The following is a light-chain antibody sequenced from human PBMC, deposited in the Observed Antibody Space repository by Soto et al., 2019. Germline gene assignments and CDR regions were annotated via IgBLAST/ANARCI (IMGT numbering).Light chain of an antibody. Sequence: EIVLTQSPGTLSLSPGARATLSCRASQSVSNNYLAWYQQKPGQAPRLLIYGASTRATGIPARFSGSGSGTEFTLTISSLQSEDFAVYYCQQYNNWPPTFGQGTKVDIK. CDR2: GAS. J-gene: IGKJ1*01. CDR1: QSVSNN. CDR3: QQYNNWPPT. V-gene: IGKV3-15*01.